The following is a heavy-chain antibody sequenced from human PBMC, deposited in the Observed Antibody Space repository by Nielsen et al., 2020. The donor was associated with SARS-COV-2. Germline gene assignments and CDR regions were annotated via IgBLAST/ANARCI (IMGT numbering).Heavy chain of an antibody. D-gene: IGHD2-2*01. J-gene: IGHJ6*02. CDR3: ARAYCSSTSCHLYYYGMDV. CDR2: IKEDGSEE. CDR1: GFTFSRYW. Sequence: GGSLRLSCAASGFTFSRYWMGWVRRAPGKGLEWVANIKEDGSEETYADSVKGRFTISRDNAKNSAYLQMNSLRAEDTALYHCARAYCSSTSCHLYYYGMDVWGQGTTVTVSS. V-gene: IGHV3-7*03.